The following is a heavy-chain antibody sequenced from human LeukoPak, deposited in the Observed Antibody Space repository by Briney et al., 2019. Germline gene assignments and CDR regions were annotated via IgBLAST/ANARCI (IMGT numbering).Heavy chain of an antibody. V-gene: IGHV3-7*05. Sequence: GGSLRLSCAASGFTFSIYWMSWVRQAPGKGLGWVANINQDGSEKYYVDSVKGRFTISRDNAKNSLYLEMNILRGEDTAVYYCARAATAGTVDYWGQGTLVTVSS. D-gene: IGHD6-13*01. CDR1: GFTFSIYW. J-gene: IGHJ4*02. CDR2: INQDGSEK. CDR3: ARAATAGTVDY.